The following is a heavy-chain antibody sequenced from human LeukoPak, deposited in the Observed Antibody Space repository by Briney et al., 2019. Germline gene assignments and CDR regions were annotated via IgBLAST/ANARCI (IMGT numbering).Heavy chain of an antibody. Sequence: GASVKVSCKASGYTFTSYYMHWVRQAPGQGLEWMGIINPSGGSTSYAQKFQGRVTMTRDTSTSTAYMELSRLRSDDTAVYYCARARPLWFGVNDYWGQGTLVTVSS. V-gene: IGHV1-46*01. CDR3: ARARPLWFGVNDY. D-gene: IGHD3-10*01. CDR2: INPSGGST. CDR1: GYTFTSYY. J-gene: IGHJ4*02.